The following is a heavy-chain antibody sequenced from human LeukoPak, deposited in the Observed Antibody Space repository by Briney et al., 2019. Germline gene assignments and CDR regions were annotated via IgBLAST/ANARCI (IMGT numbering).Heavy chain of an antibody. Sequence: GGSLRLSCAASGFTFSSYSMNWVRQAPGKGLEWVSSISSSSSYIYYADSVKGRFTISRDNSRSTVDLQMNSLRAEDTAVYYCAKDSIGFDDAFDIWGQGTMVTVSS. J-gene: IGHJ3*02. CDR1: GFTFSSYS. CDR2: ISSSSSYI. V-gene: IGHV3-21*04. D-gene: IGHD6-25*01. CDR3: AKDSIGFDDAFDI.